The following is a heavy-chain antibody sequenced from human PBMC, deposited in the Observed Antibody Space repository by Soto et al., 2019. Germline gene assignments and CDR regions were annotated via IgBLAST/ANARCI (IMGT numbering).Heavy chain of an antibody. CDR1: GDSVSSNSAA. CDR2: TYYRSKWYN. J-gene: IGHJ6*02. CDR3: ARGTYYYGSGSYYPPFYYYYGMDV. V-gene: IGHV6-1*01. Sequence: SQTLSLTCAISGDSVSSNSAAWNWIRQSPSRGLEWLGRTYYRSKWYNDYAVSVKSRITINPDTSKNQFSPQLNSVTPEDTAVYYCARGTYYYGSGSYYPPFYYYYGMDVWGQGTTVTVSS. D-gene: IGHD3-10*01.